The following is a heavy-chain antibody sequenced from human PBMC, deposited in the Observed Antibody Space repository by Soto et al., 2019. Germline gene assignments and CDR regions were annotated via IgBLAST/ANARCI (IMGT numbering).Heavy chain of an antibody. D-gene: IGHD4-17*01. CDR1: GFTFSSYA. CDR2: ISGSGGST. J-gene: IGHJ4*02. CDR3: AKEPDYGDYFDY. V-gene: IGHV3-23*01. Sequence: VGSLRLSCAASGFTFSSYAMSWVRQAPGKGLEWVSAISGSGGSTYYADSVKGRFTISRDNSKKTLYLQMNSLRAEDTAVYYCAKEPDYGDYFDYWGQGTLVTVSS.